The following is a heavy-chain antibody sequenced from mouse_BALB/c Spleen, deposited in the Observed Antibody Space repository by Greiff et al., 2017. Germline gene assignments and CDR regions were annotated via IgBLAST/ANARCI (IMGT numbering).Heavy chain of an antibody. CDR3: ARHRDDWAWFAY. CDR2: ISNGGGST. CDR1: GFTFSSYT. D-gene: IGHD2-4*01. Sequence: EVQLVESGGGLVQPGGSLKLSCAASGFTFSSYTMSWVRQTPEKRLEWVAYISNGGGSTYYPDTVKGRFTISRDNAKNTLYLQMSSLKSEDTAMYYCARHRDDWAWFAYWGQGTLVTVSA. J-gene: IGHJ3*01. V-gene: IGHV5-12-2*01.